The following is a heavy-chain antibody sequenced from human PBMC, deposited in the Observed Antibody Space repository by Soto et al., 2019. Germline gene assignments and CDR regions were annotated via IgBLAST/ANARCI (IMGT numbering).Heavy chain of an antibody. D-gene: IGHD6-6*01. Sequence: SQTLSLTCAISGDSVSSNSAAWNWIRQSPSRGLEWLGRTYYRSKWYNDYAVSVKSRITINPDTSKNQFSLQLNSVTPEDTAAYYCAREGYSSSTIYYYYYMDVWGKGTTVTVSS. J-gene: IGHJ6*03. CDR3: AREGYSSSTIYYYYYMDV. CDR2: TYYRSKWYN. CDR1: GDSVSSNSAA. V-gene: IGHV6-1*01.